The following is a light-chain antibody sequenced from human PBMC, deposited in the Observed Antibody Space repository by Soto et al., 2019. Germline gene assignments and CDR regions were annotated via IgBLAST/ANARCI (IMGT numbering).Light chain of an antibody. V-gene: IGKV1-27*01. CDR3: QQYNNWPPKT. CDR2: AAS. Sequence: DIQMTQSPSSLSAFVGDRVTITCRASQDIGNFLAWYQQKPGKVPKLLIYAASTLQSGVPSRFSGSGSGTDFTLTISSLQPEDFAVYYCQQYNNWPPKTFGQGTKVDIK. J-gene: IGKJ1*01. CDR1: QDIGNF.